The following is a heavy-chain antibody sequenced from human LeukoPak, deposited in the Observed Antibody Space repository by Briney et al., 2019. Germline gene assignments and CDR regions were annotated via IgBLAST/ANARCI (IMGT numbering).Heavy chain of an antibody. V-gene: IGHV3-33*01. Sequence: PGGSLRLSCQASGFTFGSYGMHWVRQTPGKGLEWVSLIGYDGSYQNYADSVKGRFTISRDNAKNSLYLQMNSLRAEDTALYYCARGREDYDSGGYYLLFDFWGQGTLVTVSS. CDR1: GFTFGSYG. D-gene: IGHD3-22*01. CDR2: IGYDGSYQ. J-gene: IGHJ4*02. CDR3: ARGREDYDSGGYYLLFDF.